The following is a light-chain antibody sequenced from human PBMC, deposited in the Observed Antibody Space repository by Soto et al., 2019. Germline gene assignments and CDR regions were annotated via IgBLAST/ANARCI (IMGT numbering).Light chain of an antibody. CDR3: CSYAGSSRGV. Sequence: QSALTQPASVSGSPGQSITISCTGTSSDVGSYNLVSWYQQHPGKAPKLMIYEVSKRPSGVSNRFSGSKSGNTASLTISGLQAEDEADYYCCSYAGSSRGVFGGGTKLTDL. CDR2: EVS. CDR1: SSDVGSYNL. J-gene: IGLJ2*01. V-gene: IGLV2-23*02.